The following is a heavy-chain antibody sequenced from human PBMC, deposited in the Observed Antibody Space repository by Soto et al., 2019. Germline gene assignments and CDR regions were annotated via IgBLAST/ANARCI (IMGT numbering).Heavy chain of an antibody. CDR1: GFTFSLYG. Sequence: QVQLVESGGGVVQPGRSLRLSCVASGFTFSLYGMHWVRQAPGKGLEWVAVTSYDGSNKYYADSVKGRFTISRDNSKNTLYLQMNSLRVEDTAVYYCAKDSGYSGYDVYDYYYGMDVWGQGTTVTVSS. J-gene: IGHJ6*02. CDR2: TSYDGSNK. D-gene: IGHD5-12*01. CDR3: AKDSGYSGYDVYDYYYGMDV. V-gene: IGHV3-30*18.